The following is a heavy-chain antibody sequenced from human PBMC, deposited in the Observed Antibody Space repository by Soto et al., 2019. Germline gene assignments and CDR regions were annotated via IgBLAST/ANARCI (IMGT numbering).Heavy chain of an antibody. J-gene: IGHJ4*02. CDR2: ISAYNT. CDR3: AGVGASYGWGGFDY. Sequence: ASVKVSCKASGYTFTTFGLTWVRQAPGQGLEWMGWISAYNTKYAQKFEGRVIMTTDTMTTDTSTSTFYMELKSLGYDDTAVHSAAGVGASYGWGGFDYWGQGTLVTVSS. V-gene: IGHV1-18*04. CDR1: GYTFTTFG. D-gene: IGHD5-18*01.